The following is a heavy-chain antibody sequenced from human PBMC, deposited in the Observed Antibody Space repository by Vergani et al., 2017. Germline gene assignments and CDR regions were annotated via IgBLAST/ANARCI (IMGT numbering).Heavy chain of an antibody. D-gene: IGHD5-12*01. CDR2: IYYSGTT. Sequence: QLQESGPGLVKPSATLSLTCSVSGASISSGDYYWSWIRQPPGKGLEWVGYIYYSGTTYYNPSLKSRVSISVDTSKNQFSLKLSSVTAADTAVYYCARDRRGYSGYDYWYYFDYWGQGTLVTVSS. J-gene: IGHJ4*02. V-gene: IGHV4-30-4*08. CDR1: GASISSGDYY. CDR3: ARDRRGYSGYDYWYYFDY.